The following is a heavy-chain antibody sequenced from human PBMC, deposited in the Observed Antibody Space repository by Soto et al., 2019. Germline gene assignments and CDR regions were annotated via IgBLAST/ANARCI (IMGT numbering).Heavy chain of an antibody. CDR3: ARRYGASFDY. CDR1: GDSISSDNW. CDR2: IYYSGSP. D-gene: IGHD4-17*01. V-gene: IGHV4-28*01. Sequence: SETLSLTCAVSGDSISSDNWWGCIRQPPGKGLEWIGYIYYSGSPNYPPSLKSRVTISVDTSKNQCSLKLSSVTAAVTAVYYCARRYGASFDYWGQGTLVTVSS. J-gene: IGHJ4*02.